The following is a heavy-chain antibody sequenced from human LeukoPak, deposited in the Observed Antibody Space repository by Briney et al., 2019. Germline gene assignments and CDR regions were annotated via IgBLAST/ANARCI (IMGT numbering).Heavy chain of an antibody. CDR2: IGAGGGST. J-gene: IGHJ4*02. V-gene: IGHV3-23*01. CDR1: GFTFSNYA. D-gene: IGHD5-18*01. Sequence: GGSLRLSCAASGFTFSNYAISWVRQAPGKGLEWVSVIGAGGGSTYYADSVKGRFTISRDNSKNTLYLQLNSLRAEDTAVYYCAKVVGSDTAKVYFDYWGQGTLVTVSS. CDR3: AKVVGSDTAKVYFDY.